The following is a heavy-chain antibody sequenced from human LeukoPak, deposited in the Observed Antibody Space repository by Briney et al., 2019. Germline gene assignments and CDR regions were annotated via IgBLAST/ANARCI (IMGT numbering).Heavy chain of an antibody. CDR3: ARAPRDSSGWHRTTYFDY. Sequence: SETLSLTYTVSGGSISSSDYYWGWIRQPPGKGLEWIGSIYYSVTTYCNPSLKSRVTISVDTSKNQFSLKLSSVTAADTAVYYCARAPRDSSGWHRTTYFDYWGQGTLVTVSS. D-gene: IGHD6-19*01. CDR2: IYYSVTT. J-gene: IGHJ4*02. V-gene: IGHV4-39*07. CDR1: GGSISSSDYY.